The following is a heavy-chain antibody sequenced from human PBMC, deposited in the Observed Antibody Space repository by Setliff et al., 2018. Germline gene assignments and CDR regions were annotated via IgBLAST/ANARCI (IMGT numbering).Heavy chain of an antibody. V-gene: IGHV3-23*01. J-gene: IGHJ4*02. Sequence: LRLSCAASGFTFRGYSMVWVRQVPGKGLEWVAGVIQVGAGVYADSMKGRSTISRDNSKNTFFLQVNYVRVDDTATYYCAKDRVNDGFWDFDSWGQGIVVTVSS. CDR2: VIQVGAG. CDR1: GFTFRGYS. CDR3: AKDRVNDGFWDFDS. D-gene: IGHD1-26*01.